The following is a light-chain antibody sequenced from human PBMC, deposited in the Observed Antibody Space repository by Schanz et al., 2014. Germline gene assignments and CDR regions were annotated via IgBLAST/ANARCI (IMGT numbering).Light chain of an antibody. CDR3: QQYGSSPQT. J-gene: IGKJ1*01. V-gene: IGKV3-20*01. CDR1: QSVSSY. CDR2: GAS. Sequence: EIVLTQSPATLSLSPGERATLSCRASQSVSSYLAWYHQKPGQPPRLLIYGASTRATGIPDRFSGSGSGTEFTLTISSLQSEDFAVYYCQQYGSSPQTFGQGTKVEIK.